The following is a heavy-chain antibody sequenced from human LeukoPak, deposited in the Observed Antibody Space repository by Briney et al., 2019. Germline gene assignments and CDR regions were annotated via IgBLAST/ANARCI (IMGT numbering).Heavy chain of an antibody. J-gene: IGHJ4*02. CDR1: GASISSSSYY. D-gene: IGHD3-3*01. CDR3: ARQARPYYDFWSGQPFDY. Sequence: SETLSLTCTVSGASISSSSYYWGWIRQPPGKGLEWIGSIYYSGSTYYNPSLKSRVTISVDTSKNQFSLKLSSVTAADTAVYYSARQARPYYDFWSGQPFDYWGQGTLVTVSS. CDR2: IYYSGST. V-gene: IGHV4-39*01.